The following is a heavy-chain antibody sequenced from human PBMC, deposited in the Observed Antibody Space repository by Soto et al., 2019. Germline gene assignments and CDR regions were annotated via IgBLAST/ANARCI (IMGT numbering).Heavy chain of an antibody. Sequence: GASVKVSCKASGYTFTRNDIYWARQATEQGLEGMGWMNPTSENTGYAQEFQGRVTMTRNTSISTAYMELSSLRSEDTALYYCARALHDPSTSQGHPRHSYYYNYRDVWGKLPTITVSS. CDR1: GYTFTRND. J-gene: IGHJ6*03. D-gene: IGHD2-2*01. V-gene: IGHV1-8*01. CDR2: MNPTSENT. CDR3: ARALHDPSTSQGHPRHSYYYNYRDV.